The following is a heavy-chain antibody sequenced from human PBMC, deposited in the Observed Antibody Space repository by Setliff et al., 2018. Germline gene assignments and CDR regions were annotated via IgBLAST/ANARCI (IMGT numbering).Heavy chain of an antibody. D-gene: IGHD2-2*02. Sequence: PSETLSLTCTVSGGSISSGGYYWSWIRQHPGKGLEWIGYIYYSGSTYYNPSLKRRVTISVDTSKNQFSLKLSSVAAADTAVYYCARDRQYCSSPTCYSSYFYYYGMDGWGQGTTVTVSS. CDR3: ARDRQYCSSPTCYSSYFYYYGMDG. J-gene: IGHJ6*02. CDR2: IYYSGST. V-gene: IGHV4-31*03. CDR1: GGSISSGGYY.